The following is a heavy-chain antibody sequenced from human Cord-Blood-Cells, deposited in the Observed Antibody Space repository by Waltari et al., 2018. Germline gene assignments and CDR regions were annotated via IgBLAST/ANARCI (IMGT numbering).Heavy chain of an antibody. Sequence: QVQLQESGTGLAKPSETLSLTCTVYVCTISTHYWSWLRQPPGKGLEWIAYINYSGSTNYNPSLNSRVTISVDTSKNQFSLKLSSVTAADTAVYYCARDPLSGNSFDYWGQGTLVTVSS. CDR2: INYSGST. J-gene: IGHJ4*02. D-gene: IGHD6-13*01. CDR1: VCTISTHY. V-gene: IGHV4-59*11. CDR3: ARDPLSGNSFDY.